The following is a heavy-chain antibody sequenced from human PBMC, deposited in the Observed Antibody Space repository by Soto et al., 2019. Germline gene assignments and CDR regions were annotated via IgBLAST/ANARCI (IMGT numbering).Heavy chain of an antibody. V-gene: IGHV1-18*01. D-gene: IGHD2-2*02. CDR3: ARDLIVVVPAAIRYYYGMDV. CDR1: GLTFSSYG. J-gene: IGHJ6*02. CDR2: ISAYNGNT. Sequence: GASVKVSRKAFGLTFSSYGFSWGGQAPGQGREWLGWISAYNGNTNYSQEVQGRVTMTTDTSTSTAYMELRSLRSDDTAVYYCARDLIVVVPAAIRYYYGMDVWGQGTTVTVSS.